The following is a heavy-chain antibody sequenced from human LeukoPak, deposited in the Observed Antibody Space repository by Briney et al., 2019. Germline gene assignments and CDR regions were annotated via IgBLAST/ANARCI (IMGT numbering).Heavy chain of an antibody. CDR3: ARDQDAFGGVIVRSPPDY. D-gene: IGHD3-16*02. CDR2: ISGGGGTT. V-gene: IGHV3-23*01. CDR1: GFTFSSYA. J-gene: IGHJ4*02. Sequence: HPGGSLRLSCAASGFTFSSYAMSWVRQAPGKGLEWVSVISGGGGTTYYADSVKGRFTISRDNSKNTPYLQMNSLRAEDTAVYYCARDQDAFGGVIVRSPPDYWGQGTLVTVSS.